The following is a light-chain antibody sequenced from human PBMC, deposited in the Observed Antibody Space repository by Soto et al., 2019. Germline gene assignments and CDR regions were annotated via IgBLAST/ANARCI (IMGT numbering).Light chain of an antibody. V-gene: IGLV2-23*01. CDR1: SSDVGNYDL. CDR2: EDT. CDR3: CSYAGSSTHYV. J-gene: IGLJ1*01. Sequence: QSVLTQPASVSGSPGQSITISCTGTSSDVGNYDLVSWYQQHPGRAPKLMIYEDTKRPSGVSNRFSASKSGNTASLTVSGLQPEDEADYYCCSYAGSSTHYVFGTGTKATVL.